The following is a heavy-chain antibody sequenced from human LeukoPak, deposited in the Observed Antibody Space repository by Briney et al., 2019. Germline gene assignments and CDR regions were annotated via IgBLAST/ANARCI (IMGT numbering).Heavy chain of an antibody. V-gene: IGHV4-34*01. J-gene: IGHJ6*02. CDR3: ARDSVVVPADYYYGMDV. Sequence: SETLSLTCAVYGGSFSGYYWSWIRQPPGKGLEWIGEINHSGSTNYNPSLKSRVTISVDTSKNQFSLKLSSVTAADNAVYYCARDSVVVPADYYYGMDVWGQGTTVTVSS. CDR1: GGSFSGYY. D-gene: IGHD2-2*01. CDR2: INHSGST.